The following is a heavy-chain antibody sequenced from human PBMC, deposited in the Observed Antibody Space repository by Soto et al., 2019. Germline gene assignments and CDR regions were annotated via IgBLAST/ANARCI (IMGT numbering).Heavy chain of an antibody. J-gene: IGHJ4*02. CDR1: GGSFSGFY. CDR3: ARVGYDYVWGSDN. D-gene: IGHD3-16*01. Sequence: QVQLQQWGAGLLKPSETLSLTCAVYGGSFSGFYWSWIRQPPGKGLEWIGEINLSGSTNYNPSLKTRVTISVDTSKNQFSLKLSSVTAADTAVYYCARVGYDYVWGSDNWGQGTLVTVSS. V-gene: IGHV4-34*01. CDR2: INLSGST.